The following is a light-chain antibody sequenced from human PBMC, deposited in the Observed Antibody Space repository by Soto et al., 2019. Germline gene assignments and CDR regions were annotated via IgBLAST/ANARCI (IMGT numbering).Light chain of an antibody. Sequence: IQLTQSPSSLSASVGDRVTITCRASQDSTKYLAWYQQKPGKAPNLLIYDASTLRSGVPSRFSGSESGTLFTLTITSLQPEDSATYYCQQASSFPLTFGGGTKVEIQ. CDR1: QDSTKY. V-gene: IGKV1-9*01. J-gene: IGKJ4*01. CDR3: QQASSFPLT. CDR2: DAS.